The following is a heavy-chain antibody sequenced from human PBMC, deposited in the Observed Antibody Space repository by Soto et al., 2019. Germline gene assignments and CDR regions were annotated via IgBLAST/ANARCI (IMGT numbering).Heavy chain of an antibody. V-gene: IGHV4-59*01. CDR3: ARDLWGYCGTDCYPLDV. D-gene: IGHD2-21*02. CDR1: GGAIGGCY. CDR2: MYNTGGT. Sequence: SETLSLTCTGSGGAIGGCYCIWIREPPGKGLEWIGYMYNTGGTVYNPSFKSRVTISVDTSKNQFSLKLNSVTAADTAVYYCARDLWGYCGTDCYPLDVWGQGTTVTVS. J-gene: IGHJ6*02.